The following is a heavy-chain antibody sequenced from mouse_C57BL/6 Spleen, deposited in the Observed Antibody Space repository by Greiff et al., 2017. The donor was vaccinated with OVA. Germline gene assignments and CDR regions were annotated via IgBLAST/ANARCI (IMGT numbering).Heavy chain of an antibody. V-gene: IGHV1-64*01. Sequence: VQLQQPGAELVKPGASVKLSCKASGYTFTSYWMHWVKQRPGQGLEWIGMIHPNSGSTNYNEKFKSKATLTVDKSSSTAYMQLSSRTSEDSAVYYCARTPMVTTSAMDYWGQGTSVTVSS. J-gene: IGHJ4*01. D-gene: IGHD2-2*01. CDR3: ARTPMVTTSAMDY. CDR2: IHPNSGST. CDR1: GYTFTSYW.